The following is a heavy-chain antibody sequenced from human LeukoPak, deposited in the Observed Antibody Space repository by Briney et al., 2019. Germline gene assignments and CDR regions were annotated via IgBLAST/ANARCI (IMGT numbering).Heavy chain of an antibody. Sequence: PSETLSLTCTVSGGSISSYYWSWIRQPPGKGLEWIGYIYYSGSTNYNPSLKSRVTISVDTSKNQFSLKLSSVTAADTAVYYCARGVVAALFAYWGQGTLVTVSS. V-gene: IGHV4-59*01. D-gene: IGHD2-15*01. CDR2: IYYSGST. CDR3: ARGVVAALFAY. J-gene: IGHJ4*02. CDR1: GGSISSYY.